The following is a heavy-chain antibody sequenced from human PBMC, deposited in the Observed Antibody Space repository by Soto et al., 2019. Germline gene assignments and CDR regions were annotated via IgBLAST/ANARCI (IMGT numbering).Heavy chain of an antibody. V-gene: IGHV4-39*01. CDR3: ARSGYYGMDV. CDR2: IYHSGST. D-gene: IGHD3-22*01. J-gene: IGHJ6*02. CDR1: GDSISRSSYY. Sequence: SETLSLTCTVSGDSISRSSYYWGWIRQPPGKGLTYIGSIYHSGSTYYNPSLKSRVTISVDTSKNQFSLKLSSVTAADTAVYYCARSGYYGMDVWGQGTTVTVSS.